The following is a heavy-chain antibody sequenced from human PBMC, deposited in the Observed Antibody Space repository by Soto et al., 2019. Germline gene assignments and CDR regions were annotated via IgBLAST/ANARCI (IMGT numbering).Heavy chain of an antibody. CDR2: IYHRGST. Sequence: SETLSLTCTVSGDSISSSRYYWGWVRQPPGKGLEWIGSIYHRGSTYYNPSLKSRVSISMDTSKNQFSLNLDSVTAADTAVYFCARDFAYFDSWGQGTLVTVSS. D-gene: IGHD3-3*01. J-gene: IGHJ4*02. CDR1: GDSISSSRYY. V-gene: IGHV4-39*07. CDR3: ARDFAYFDS.